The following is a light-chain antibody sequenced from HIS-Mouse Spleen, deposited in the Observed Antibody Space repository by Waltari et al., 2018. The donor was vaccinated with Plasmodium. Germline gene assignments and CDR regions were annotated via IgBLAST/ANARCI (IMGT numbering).Light chain of an antibody. CDR3: SSYAGSNNLV. V-gene: IGLV2-8*01. Sequence: QSALTQPPSASGSPGQSVPISCPGTSRDGGGYTYVSWYQQHPGKAPKLMIYEVSKRPSGVPDRFSGSKSGNTASLTVSGLQAEDEADYYCSSYAGSNNLVFGGGTKLTVL. CDR2: EVS. J-gene: IGLJ2*01. CDR1: SRDGGGYTY.